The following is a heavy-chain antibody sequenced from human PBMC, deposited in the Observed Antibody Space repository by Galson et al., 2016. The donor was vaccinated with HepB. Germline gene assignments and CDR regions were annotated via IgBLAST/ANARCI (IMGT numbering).Heavy chain of an antibody. Sequence: SLRLSCAASGFTLINYAMHWVRLAPGKGLEYVSTISTNGGYTNYADSVKGRFTISRDNSKNTLYLQMSSLRPEDTAVYYCVKGGYYDRKGFDYWGQGTLVTVSS. J-gene: IGHJ4*02. V-gene: IGHV3-64D*06. CDR3: VKGGYYDRKGFDY. CDR2: ISTNGGYT. D-gene: IGHD3-22*01. CDR1: GFTLINYA.